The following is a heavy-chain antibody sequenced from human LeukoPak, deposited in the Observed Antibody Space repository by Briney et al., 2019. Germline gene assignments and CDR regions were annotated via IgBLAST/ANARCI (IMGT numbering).Heavy chain of an antibody. CDR2: ISSNSRYI. V-gene: IGHV3-21*01. Sequence: GGSLRLSCAASGFTFSSYSMNWVRQAPGKGLEWVSSISSNSRYIYYADSVKGRLTISRDNAKNSLYLQMNSLRAKDTAVYYCARDVCPAYCSNGVWGSDAFDIWGQGTMVSVSS. CDR1: GFTFSSYS. D-gene: IGHD2-8*01. J-gene: IGHJ3*02. CDR3: ARDVCPAYCSNGVWGSDAFDI.